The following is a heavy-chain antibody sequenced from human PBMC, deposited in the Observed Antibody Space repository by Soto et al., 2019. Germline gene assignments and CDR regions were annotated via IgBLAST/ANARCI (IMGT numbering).Heavy chain of an antibody. CDR2: IIPIFGTA. J-gene: IGHJ6*02. Sequence: QVQLVQSGAEVKKPGSSVKVSCKASGGTFSSYAISWVRQAPGQGLEWMGGIIPIFGTANYAQKFQGRVTITADESTSTVYMELSRLRSEDTAVYYCACPRSSYYYYGMDVWGQGATVTVSS. V-gene: IGHV1-69*12. CDR1: GGTFSSYA. CDR3: ACPRSSYYYYGMDV. D-gene: IGHD6-6*01.